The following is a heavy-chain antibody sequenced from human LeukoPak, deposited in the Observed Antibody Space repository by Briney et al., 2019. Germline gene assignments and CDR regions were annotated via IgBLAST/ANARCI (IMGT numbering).Heavy chain of an antibody. J-gene: IGHJ4*02. CDR1: GGSISNKY. V-gene: IGHV4-59*01. D-gene: IGHD4/OR15-4a*01. CDR2: IYYSGST. CDR3: ARWGLSADY. Sequence: SETLSLTCTVSGGSISNKYWSWIRQPPGKGLEWIGYIYYSGSTNYNPSLKSRVTILVDTSKNQFSLKLSSVTAADTAVYFCARWGLSADYWGQGTLVTVSS.